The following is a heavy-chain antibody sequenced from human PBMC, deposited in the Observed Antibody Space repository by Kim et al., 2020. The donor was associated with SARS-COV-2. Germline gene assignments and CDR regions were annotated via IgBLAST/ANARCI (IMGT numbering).Heavy chain of an antibody. V-gene: IGHV3-49*03. CDR1: GFTFGDYA. J-gene: IGHJ3*02. Sequence: GGSLRLSCTASGFTFGDYAMSWFRQAPGKGLEWVGFIRSKAYGGTTEYAASVKGRFTISRDDSKSIAYLQMNSLKTEDTAVYYCTRDDPYDYGDYDFGDIWGRGTIVTVSS. D-gene: IGHD4-17*01. CDR2: IRSKAYGGTT. CDR3: TRDDPYDYGDYDFGDI.